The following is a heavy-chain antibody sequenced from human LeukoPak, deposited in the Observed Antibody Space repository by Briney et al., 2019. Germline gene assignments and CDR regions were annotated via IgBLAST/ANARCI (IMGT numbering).Heavy chain of an antibody. CDR2: IVYDGSEK. D-gene: IGHD3-10*01. CDR1: GFTFSRHP. J-gene: IGHJ4*02. V-gene: IGHV3-30*04. Sequence: GTSLRLSCAASGFTFSRHPMHWVRQAPGKGLEWVAVIVYDGSEKYYKESVKGRFTISRDNSKNTLYLQMDSLRPEDTAVYYCAKDFSTMVRGVIIVLDYWGQGTLVTVSS. CDR3: AKDFSTMVRGVIIVLDY.